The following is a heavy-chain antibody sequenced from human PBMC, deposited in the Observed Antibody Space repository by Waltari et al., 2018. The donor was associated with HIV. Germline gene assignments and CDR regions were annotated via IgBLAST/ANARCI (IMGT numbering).Heavy chain of an antibody. CDR3: AREMSLIRVIAVAMDV. J-gene: IGHJ6*02. D-gene: IGHD6-19*01. CDR1: GYGLTTHA. V-gene: IGHV1-3*05. CDR2: VNTANGHT. Sequence: VQLVQSGAEEKRPGASVKISCKAAGYGLTTHAIHWVRQAPGQRREWVGWVNTANGHTKESQNFQGRVTITRDTSATTASMELNSLRSEDTAVYYCAREMSLIRVIAVAMDVWGQGTTVTVSS.